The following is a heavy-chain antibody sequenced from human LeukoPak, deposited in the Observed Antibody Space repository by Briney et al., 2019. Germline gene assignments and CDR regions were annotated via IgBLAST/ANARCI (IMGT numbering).Heavy chain of an antibody. CDR2: ISYDGSNK. Sequence: PGGSPRLSCAASGFTFSSYGMHWVRQAPGKGLEWVAVISYDGSNKYYADSVKGRFTISRDNSKNTLYLQMNSLRAEDTAVYYCASSSKRELPRGAFDIWGQGTMVTVSS. J-gene: IGHJ3*02. CDR1: GFTFSSYG. CDR3: ASSSKRELPRGAFDI. D-gene: IGHD1-26*01. V-gene: IGHV3-30*03.